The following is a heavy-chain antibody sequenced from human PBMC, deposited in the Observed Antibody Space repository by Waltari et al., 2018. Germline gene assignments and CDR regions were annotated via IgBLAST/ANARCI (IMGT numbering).Heavy chain of an antibody. Sequence: QVQLQESGQGLVKPSGTLSLTCAVSGDSISGNYWWSWVRQSPEKGLEWIGQVHHSGKTHYNPSLQSRVTTSVDKPKNQFSLNLNSVTAADTAVYYCAGDRAIGLFFDYWGRGTLVTVSS. V-gene: IGHV4-4*02. CDR2: VHHSGKT. J-gene: IGHJ4*02. CDR3: AGDRAIGLFFDY. CDR1: GDSISGNYW. D-gene: IGHD2-2*01.